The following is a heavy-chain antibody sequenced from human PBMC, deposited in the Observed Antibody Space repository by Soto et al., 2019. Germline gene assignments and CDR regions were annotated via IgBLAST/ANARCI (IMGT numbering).Heavy chain of an antibody. CDR1: GFTFSSYG. J-gene: IGHJ6*02. Sequence: PGGSLRLSCAASGFTFSSYGMHWVRQAPGKGLEWVAVISYDGSNKYYADSVKGRLTISRDNSKNTLYLQMNSLRAEDTAVYYCAKDYSRDIVVEGYYYYGMDVWGQGTTVTVSS. CDR2: ISYDGSNK. D-gene: IGHD2-2*01. V-gene: IGHV3-30*18. CDR3: AKDYSRDIVVEGYYYYGMDV.